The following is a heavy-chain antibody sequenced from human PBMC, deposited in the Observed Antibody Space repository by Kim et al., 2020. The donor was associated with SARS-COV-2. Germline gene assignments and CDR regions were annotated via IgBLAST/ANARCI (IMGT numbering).Heavy chain of an antibody. V-gene: IGHV4-4*07. J-gene: IGHJ3*02. CDR2: VHSGGRT. Sequence: SETLSLTCTVSGGSISNYYWSWIRQPAGERLEYIGRVHSGGRTDYNPSLKSRVTVSVDTSKKQFSLKLSSLTAADTAVYYCAREPPQTYSAFDMLGQGT. CDR3: AREPPQTYSAFDM. D-gene: IGHD2-15*01. CDR1: GGSISNYY.